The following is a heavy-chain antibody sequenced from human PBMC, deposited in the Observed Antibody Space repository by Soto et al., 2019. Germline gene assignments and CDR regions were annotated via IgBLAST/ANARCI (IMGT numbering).Heavy chain of an antibody. J-gene: IGHJ4*02. CDR3: AKVPYDFWSGYYPPLYFDY. Sequence: HPGGSLRLSCAASGFTFSSYVMSWVRQAPGKGLEWVSGISGSGGSTYYADSVKGRFTIPRDNSKNTLYLQMNSLRAEDTAVYYCAKVPYDFWSGYYPPLYFDYWGQGTLVTVSS. D-gene: IGHD3-3*01. V-gene: IGHV3-23*01. CDR2: ISGSGGST. CDR1: GFTFSSYV.